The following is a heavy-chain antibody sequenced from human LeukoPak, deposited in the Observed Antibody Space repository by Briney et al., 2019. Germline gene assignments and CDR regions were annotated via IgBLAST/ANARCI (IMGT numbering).Heavy chain of an antibody. J-gene: IGHJ4*02. Sequence: PSETLSLTCAVYGGSFSGYYWSWIRQAPGKGLEWVANIKQDGSEKYYVDSVKGRFTISRDNAKNSLYLQMNSLRAEDTAVYYCARDYVDIGLYYFDYWGQGTLVTVSS. D-gene: IGHD5-12*01. CDR2: IKQDGSEK. V-gene: IGHV3-7*01. CDR3: ARDYVDIGLYYFDY. CDR1: GGSFSGYY.